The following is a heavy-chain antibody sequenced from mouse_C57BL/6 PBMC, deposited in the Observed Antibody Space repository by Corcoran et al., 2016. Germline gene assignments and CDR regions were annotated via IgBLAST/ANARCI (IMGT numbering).Heavy chain of an antibody. CDR1: GYTFTDYN. D-gene: IGHD2-2*01. V-gene: IGHV1-18*01. CDR2: INPNNGGT. CDR3: ARSTPLWLRGGNWYFDV. Sequence: EVQLQQSGPELVKPGASVKIPCKASGYTFTDYNMDWVKQSHGKSLEWIGDINPNNGGTIYNQKFKGKATLTVDKSSSTAYMELRSLTSEDTAGYYCARSTPLWLRGGNWYFDVWGTGTTVTVSS. J-gene: IGHJ1*03.